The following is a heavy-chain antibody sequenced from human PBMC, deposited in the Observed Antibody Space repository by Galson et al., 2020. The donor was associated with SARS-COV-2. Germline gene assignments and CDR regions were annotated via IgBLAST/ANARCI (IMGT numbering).Heavy chain of an antibody. J-gene: IGHJ4*02. CDR2: ISYDGSNK. Sequence: LSLTCAASGFTFSSYAMHWVRQAPGKGLEWVAVISYDGSNKYYADSVKGRFTISRDNSKNTLYLQMNSLRAEDTAVYYCARGGSHAGRFDYWGQGTLVPVSS. V-gene: IGHV3-30*04. CDR3: ARGGSHAGRFDY. D-gene: IGHD3-16*01. CDR1: GFTFSSYA.